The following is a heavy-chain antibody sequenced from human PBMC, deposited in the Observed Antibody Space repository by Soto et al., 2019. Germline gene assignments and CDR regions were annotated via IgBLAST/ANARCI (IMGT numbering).Heavy chain of an antibody. CDR3: ARIRTYYDFWSGYYSVDY. CDR1: GFSLSNARMG. V-gene: IGHV2-26*01. CDR2: IFSNDEK. J-gene: IGHJ4*02. D-gene: IGHD3-3*01. Sequence: QVTLKESGPVLVKPTETLTLTCTVSGFSLSNARMGVSWIRQPPGKALEWLAHIFSNDEKSYSTSLKGRLTLSKDTPKSQVVLTMTNMDPVDTATYYCARIRTYYDFWSGYYSVDYWGQGTLVTVSS.